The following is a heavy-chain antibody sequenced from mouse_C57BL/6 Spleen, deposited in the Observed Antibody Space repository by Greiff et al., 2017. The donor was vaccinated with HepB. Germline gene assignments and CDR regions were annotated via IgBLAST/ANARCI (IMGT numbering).Heavy chain of an antibody. CDR3: ARGGIYDDYDEGAWFAY. Sequence: EVQRVESGGGLVKPGGSLKLSCAASGFTFSDYGMHWVRQAPEKGLEWVAYISSGSSTIYYADTVKGRFTISRDNAKNTLFLQMTSLRSEDTAMYYCARGGIYDDYDEGAWFAYWGQGTLVTVSA. J-gene: IGHJ3*01. V-gene: IGHV5-17*01. CDR1: GFTFSDYG. D-gene: IGHD2-4*01. CDR2: ISSGSSTI.